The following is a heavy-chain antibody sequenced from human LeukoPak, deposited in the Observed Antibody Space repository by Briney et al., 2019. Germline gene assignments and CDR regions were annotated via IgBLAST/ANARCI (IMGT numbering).Heavy chain of an antibody. CDR1: GFTFSSYS. V-gene: IGHV3-48*01. Sequence: PGGSLRLSCAASGFTFSSYSMNWVRQAPGKGLEWVSYISSSSSTIYYADSVEGRFTISRDNAKNSLYLQMNSLRAEDTAVYYCARGGEHIVGATNDAFDIWGQGTMVTVAS. J-gene: IGHJ3*02. CDR2: ISSSSSTI. D-gene: IGHD1-26*01. CDR3: ARGGEHIVGATNDAFDI.